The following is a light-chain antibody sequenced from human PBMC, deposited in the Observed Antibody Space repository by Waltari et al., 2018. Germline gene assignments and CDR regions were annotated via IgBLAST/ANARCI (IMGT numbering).Light chain of an antibody. J-gene: IGLJ1*01. CDR3: QAWDATNSYYV. Sequence: SYDLTQPPSMSVSPGQKATIPSPGNQLRQRYCCWYQQKPGQSPVWVIYEDNNRPSGIPERFSGSHSRNTATLTISGAQPLDEADYFCQAWDATNSYYVFGSGTAVTVL. CDR2: EDN. V-gene: IGLV3-1*01. CDR1: QLRQRY.